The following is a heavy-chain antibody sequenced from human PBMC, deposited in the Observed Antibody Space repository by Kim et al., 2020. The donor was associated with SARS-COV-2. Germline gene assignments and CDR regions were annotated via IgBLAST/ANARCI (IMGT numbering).Heavy chain of an antibody. CDR2: ISYDGSNK. J-gene: IGHJ6*02. D-gene: IGHD1-1*01. V-gene: IGHV3-30*18. CDR3: AKEKFRTTLYYNAMDV. Sequence: GGSLRLSCAASGFTFSSYGMHWFRQAPGKGLEWVAVISYDGSNKYYADSVKGRFTISRDNSKNTLYLQMNSLRAEDTAVYYCAKEKFRTTLYYNAMDVWGQGTTVTVSS. CDR1: GFTFSSYG.